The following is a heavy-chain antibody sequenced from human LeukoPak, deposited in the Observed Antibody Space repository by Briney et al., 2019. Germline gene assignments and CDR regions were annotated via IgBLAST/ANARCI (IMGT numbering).Heavy chain of an antibody. D-gene: IGHD4-17*01. V-gene: IGHV1-46*01. CDR2: INPSGGFT. CDR3: ARADYGDYGEWFDP. Sequence: ASVKVSCKASGYTFTGYYMHWVRQAPGQGLEWMGIINPSGGFTSYAQKFQGRVTMTRDTSTSTVYFELSSLRSEDTAAYYCARADYGDYGEWFDPWGQGTLVSVSS. CDR1: GYTFTGYY. J-gene: IGHJ5*02.